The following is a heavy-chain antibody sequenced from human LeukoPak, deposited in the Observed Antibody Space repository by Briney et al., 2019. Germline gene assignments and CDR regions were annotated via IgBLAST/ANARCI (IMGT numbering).Heavy chain of an antibody. CDR2: ISNSGNTL. CDR3: AREGSESSFDP. J-gene: IGHJ5*02. V-gene: IGHV3-11*01. Sequence: PGGSLRLSCTASGVTFNVYYMSWIRQAPGKGLEWISYISNSGNTLYYADSVKGRFTISRDNAKNSLYLQMSSLRAEDTAVYYCAREGSESSFDPWGQGTLVTVSS. CDR1: GVTFNVYY.